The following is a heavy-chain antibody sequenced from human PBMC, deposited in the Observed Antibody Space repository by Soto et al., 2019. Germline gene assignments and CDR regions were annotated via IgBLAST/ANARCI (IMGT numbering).Heavy chain of an antibody. CDR1: GYTFTSYA. CDR2: INAGNGNT. CDR3: ARTYGSGKFSAFDI. D-gene: IGHD3-10*01. Sequence: QVQLVQSGAEVKKPGASVKVSCKASGYTFTSYAMHWVRQAPGQRLEWMGWINAGNGNTKYSQKFQGRVTITRDTSASTDYMELSSLRSEDTAVYYCARTYGSGKFSAFDIWGQGTMVTVSS. V-gene: IGHV1-3*01. J-gene: IGHJ3*02.